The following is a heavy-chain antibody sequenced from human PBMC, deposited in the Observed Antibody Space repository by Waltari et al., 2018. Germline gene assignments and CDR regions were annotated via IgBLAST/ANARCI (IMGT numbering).Heavy chain of an antibody. Sequence: QVQLVQSGAEVLKPGASVKVSCQASGYTFINYEINWVRQAAGQGFEWMGWVNPESGATAYEQKVQGRITMTWDTSISTAYMELSNLRSDDTAVLYCARGRDVFANFDYNWFDPWGQGTLVTVSS. V-gene: IGHV1-8*02. CDR3: ARGRDVFANFDYNWFDP. CDR1: GYTFINYE. J-gene: IGHJ5*02. D-gene: IGHD3-3*01. CDR2: VNPESGAT.